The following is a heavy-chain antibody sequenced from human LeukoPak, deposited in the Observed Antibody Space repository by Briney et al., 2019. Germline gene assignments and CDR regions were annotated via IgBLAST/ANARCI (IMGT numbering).Heavy chain of an antibody. J-gene: IGHJ4*02. D-gene: IGHD4-17*01. CDR1: GGSINTANYY. CDR3: ARDRYGDFEDY. CDR2: ISYSGTP. Sequence: PSQTLSLTCNVSGGSINTANYYWTWTRQPPGKGLEWIGYISYSGTPYYNPSLNSRVTISLDTSKNQFSLILNSVTAADTAMYYCARDRYGDFEDYWGQGTLVTVSS. V-gene: IGHV4-30-4*08.